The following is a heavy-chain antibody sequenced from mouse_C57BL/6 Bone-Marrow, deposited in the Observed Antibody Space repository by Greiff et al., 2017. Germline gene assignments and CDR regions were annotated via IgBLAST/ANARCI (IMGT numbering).Heavy chain of an antibody. CDR3: AGFYYGYETWFAY. V-gene: IGHV1-55*01. CDR1: GYTFTSYW. Sequence: QVQLQQSGAELVKPGASVKMSCKASGYTFTSYWITWVKQRPGQGLEWIGDIYPGSGSTNYNEKFKSKATLTVDTSSSTAYMQLSSLTSEDSAVYYCAGFYYGYETWFAYWGQGTLVTVSA. D-gene: IGHD2-2*01. J-gene: IGHJ3*01. CDR2: IYPGSGST.